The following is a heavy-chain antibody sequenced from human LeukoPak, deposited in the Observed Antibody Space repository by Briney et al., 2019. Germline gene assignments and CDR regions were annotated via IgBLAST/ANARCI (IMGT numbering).Heavy chain of an antibody. CDR3: ARGNSDRFPPYMDY. V-gene: IGHV4-34*01. CDR2: INHSGST. J-gene: IGHJ4*02. D-gene: IGHD2-21*01. CDR1: GGSFSGYY. Sequence: PSETLSLTCAVYGGSFSGYYWSWIRQPPGKGLEWIGEINHSGSTYYNPSLKSRVTISVDTSKNQISLRLSSVTAADTAIYYCARGNSDRFPPYMDYWGQGILVIVSS.